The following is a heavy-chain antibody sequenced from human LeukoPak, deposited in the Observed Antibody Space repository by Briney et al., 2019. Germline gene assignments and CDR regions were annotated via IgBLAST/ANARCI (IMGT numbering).Heavy chain of an antibody. CDR2: IKQDGSEQ. D-gene: IGHD6-19*01. CDR1: GFTFSSYW. CDR3: ASSIAVADYFDY. Sequence: GGSLRLSCAASGFTFSSYWMSWVRQAPGKGLEWVANIKQDGSEQYYVDSVKGRFTISRDNAKNSLYLQMNSLRAEDTAVYYCASSIAVADYFDYWGQGTLVTVSS. V-gene: IGHV3-7*01. J-gene: IGHJ4*02.